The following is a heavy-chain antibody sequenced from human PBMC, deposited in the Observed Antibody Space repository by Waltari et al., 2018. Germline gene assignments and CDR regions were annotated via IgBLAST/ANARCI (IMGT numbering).Heavy chain of an antibody. J-gene: IGHJ5*01. V-gene: IGHV4-39*07. D-gene: IGHD3-16*01. CDR2: VYISGTT. Sequence: LQLQESGPGLVKASETLSLNCTVSDDSTRYSSYFWGWIRQPPGKGLEWIGSVYISGTTYYNPSLKGRVTMSLETSKNQFSLKLKSVTAADTAVYYCARGGYYYDSLGDSWDQGTLVTVSS. CDR3: ARGGYYYDSLGDS. CDR1: DDSTRYSSYF.